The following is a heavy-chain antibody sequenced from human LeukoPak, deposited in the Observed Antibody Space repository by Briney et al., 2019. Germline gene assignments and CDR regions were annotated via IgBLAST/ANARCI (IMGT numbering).Heavy chain of an antibody. V-gene: IGHV3-74*01. D-gene: IGHD4-23*01. Sequence: GGSLRLSCTASGFTFSSYWMHWVRQAPGKGLVWVSRLNSDGSSTNYADSVKGRFTISRDNAKITLFLQMNSLRAEDTAVYYCAGGPHGGNGDYWGQGTLVTVSS. J-gene: IGHJ4*02. CDR2: LNSDGSST. CDR1: GFTFSSYW. CDR3: AGGPHGGNGDY.